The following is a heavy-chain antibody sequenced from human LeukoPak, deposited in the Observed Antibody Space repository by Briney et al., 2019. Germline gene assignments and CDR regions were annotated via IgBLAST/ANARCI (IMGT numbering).Heavy chain of an antibody. CDR2: IYHSGST. CDR1: GGSIRSSSYY. D-gene: IGHD2-15*01. V-gene: IGHV4-39*07. Sequence: SETLSLTCTVSGGSIRSSSYYWGGIRQPPGKGLEWIGTIYHSGSTYYNASLKSRLTISVDTSKNQFSLKLSSVTAADTAVYYCARDLGWNAFDIWGQGTMVTVSS. J-gene: IGHJ3*02. CDR3: ARDLGWNAFDI.